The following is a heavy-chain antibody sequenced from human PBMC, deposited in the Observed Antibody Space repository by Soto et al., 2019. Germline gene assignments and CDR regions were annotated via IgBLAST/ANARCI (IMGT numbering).Heavy chain of an antibody. V-gene: IGHV1-69*01. D-gene: IGHD4-17*01. Sequence: QVQLVQSGAEVKKPGSSVKVSCKASGGTFSSYAISWVRQAPGQGLEGMGGIIPIFGTANYAQKFQGRVTINADESTSTAYMELSSLRSEDTAVYYCAGYGDYEVDYYYYYGMDVWGQGTTVTVSS. CDR2: IIPIFGTA. CDR3: AGYGDYEVDYYYYYGMDV. J-gene: IGHJ6*02. CDR1: GGTFSSYA.